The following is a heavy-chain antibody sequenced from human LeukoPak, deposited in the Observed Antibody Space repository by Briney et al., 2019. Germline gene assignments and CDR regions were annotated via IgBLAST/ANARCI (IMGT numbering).Heavy chain of an antibody. CDR1: GFTFDDYG. J-gene: IGHJ4*02. CDR2: INWNGGST. Sequence: PGGSLRLSCAASGFTFDDYGMSWVRQAPGKGLEWVSGINWNGGSTGYADSVKGRFTISRDNAKNSLYLQMNSLRAEDTAVYYCARDWSGSGWYFGSYFDYWGQGTLVTVSS. D-gene: IGHD6-19*01. CDR3: ARDWSGSGWYFGSYFDY. V-gene: IGHV3-20*04.